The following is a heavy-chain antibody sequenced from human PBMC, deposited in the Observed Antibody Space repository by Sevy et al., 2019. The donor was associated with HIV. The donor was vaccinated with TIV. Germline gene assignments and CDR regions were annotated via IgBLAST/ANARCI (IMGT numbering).Heavy chain of an antibody. J-gene: IGHJ4*02. CDR1: GFTFSSYA. CDR3: AKDRRYGDIGLFDY. D-gene: IGHD4-17*01. V-gene: IGHV3-23*01. Sequence: GGSLRLSCVVSGFTFSSYALSWVRQAPGKGLERVSVISGSGDTTYYADSVKGRFTISRDNSKNTVYLQINSLRAEDTAVYYCAKDRRYGDIGLFDYWGQGTLVTVSS. CDR2: ISGSGDTT.